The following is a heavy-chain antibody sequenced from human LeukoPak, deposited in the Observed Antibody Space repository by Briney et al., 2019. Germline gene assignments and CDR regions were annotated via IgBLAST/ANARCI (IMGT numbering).Heavy chain of an antibody. J-gene: IGHJ4*02. CDR3: AKAFIPGIAVAGTATVFDY. Sequence: GGSLRLSCAASGFTLSSYWMHWVRQAPGKGLEGVSGISWNSGSIGYADSVKGRFTISRDNAKNSLYLQMNSLRAEDMALYYCAKAFIPGIAVAGTATVFDYWGQGTLVTVSS. V-gene: IGHV3-9*03. CDR1: GFTLSSYW. D-gene: IGHD6-19*01. CDR2: ISWNSGSI.